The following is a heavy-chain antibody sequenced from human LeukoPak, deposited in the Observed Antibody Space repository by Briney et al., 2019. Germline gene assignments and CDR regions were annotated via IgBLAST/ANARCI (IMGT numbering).Heavy chain of an antibody. V-gene: IGHV1-2*02. D-gene: IGHD6-13*01. CDR3: ARGQQLVRFDY. CDR1: GYTFTGYY. Sequence: ASVKVSCKASGYTFTGYYMHWVRQAPGQGLEWMGWINPNSGDTNYAQKFQGRVTMTRDTSISTAYMELSRLRSDDTAVYYCARGQQLVRFDYWGQGTLVTVSS. CDR2: INPNSGDT. J-gene: IGHJ4*02.